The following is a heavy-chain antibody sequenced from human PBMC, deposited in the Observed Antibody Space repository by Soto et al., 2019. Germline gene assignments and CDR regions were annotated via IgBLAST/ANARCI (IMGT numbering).Heavy chain of an antibody. J-gene: IGHJ4*02. CDR2: ISSRSSTL. Sequence: EVQLVESGGGLVPPGGSLRLSCAASGFVFSTYSMNWVRQAPGKGLESVSYISSRSSTLYYADSVQGRFTISRDNAKNSLYLQVNSLRDEDTAVYYCARPAGRVDYFDYWGQGTLVTVSS. V-gene: IGHV3-48*02. D-gene: IGHD2-15*01. CDR1: GFVFSTYS. CDR3: ARPAGRVDYFDY.